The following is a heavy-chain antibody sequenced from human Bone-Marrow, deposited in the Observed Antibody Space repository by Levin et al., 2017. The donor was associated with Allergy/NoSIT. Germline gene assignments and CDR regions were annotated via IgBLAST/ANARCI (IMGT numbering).Heavy chain of an antibody. V-gene: IGHV4-59*01. Sequence: SETLSLTCTVSGGSISSYYWSWIRQPPGKGLEWIAYISFTGSTNYSPSLKSRVTISVDASKNQFSLKLASVTAADTAVYYCSRGRTGDAYKYYMDGWGKGTTVTVSS. CDR3: SRGRTGDAYKYYMDG. CDR1: GGSISSYY. CDR2: ISFTGST. D-gene: IGHD7-27*01. J-gene: IGHJ6*03.